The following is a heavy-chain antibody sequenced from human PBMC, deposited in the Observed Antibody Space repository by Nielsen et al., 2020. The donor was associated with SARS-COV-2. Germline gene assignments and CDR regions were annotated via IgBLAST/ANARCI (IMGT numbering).Heavy chain of an antibody. J-gene: IGHJ4*02. D-gene: IGHD5-24*01. CDR2: ISNDESKI. V-gene: IGHV3-30*19. CDR1: GFTFSSYG. CDR3: TSEMAT. Sequence: GESLKISCAASGFTFSSYGMHWVRQAPGEGLEWVALISNDESKIYYSDSVKGRFTISRDNSNKSLYLQMNSLRPEDTAVYYCTSEMATWGQGTPVTVSS.